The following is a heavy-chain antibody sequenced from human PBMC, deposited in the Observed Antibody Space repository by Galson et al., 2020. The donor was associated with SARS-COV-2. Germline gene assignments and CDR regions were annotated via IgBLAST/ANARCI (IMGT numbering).Heavy chain of an antibody. CDR1: GYSFTSYW. CDR2: IYPGDSDT. V-gene: IGHV5-51*01. Sequence: HGESLKISCKGSGYSFTSYWIGWVRQMPGKGLEWMGIIYPGDSDTRYSPSFQGQVTIPADKSISTAYLQWSSLKASDTAMYYCATRADYGDYGTGYYYYGMDVWGQGTTVTVSS. CDR3: ATRADYGDYGTGYYYYGMDV. J-gene: IGHJ6*02. D-gene: IGHD4-17*01.